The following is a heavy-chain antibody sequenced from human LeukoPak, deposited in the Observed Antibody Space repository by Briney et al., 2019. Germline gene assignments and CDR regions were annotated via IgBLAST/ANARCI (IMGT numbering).Heavy chain of an antibody. V-gene: IGHV3-23*01. CDR2: ISGSGNRA. CDR3: AKRVARGYQEYYFDY. Sequence: GGSLRLSCAASRFTFSTYGMNWVRQTPGKGLEWVSAISGSGNRAYHADSVKGRFTISRDNSKNTLYLQMNSLRAEDTAVYYCAKRVARGYQEYYFDYWGQGTLVTVSS. J-gene: IGHJ4*02. D-gene: IGHD3-3*01. CDR1: RFTFSTYG.